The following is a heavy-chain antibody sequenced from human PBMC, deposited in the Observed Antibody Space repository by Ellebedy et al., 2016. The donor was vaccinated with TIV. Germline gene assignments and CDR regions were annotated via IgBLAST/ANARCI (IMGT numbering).Heavy chain of an antibody. D-gene: IGHD3-16*01. Sequence: MPSETLSLTCAVYGGSFDPSYWSWIRQPPGKGLEWIGEINHSGTTTYSPSLRSPATISLDTSKNELSLEVTSVTAADTDMYYCVWGSYYDYWGQGTLVSVSS. J-gene: IGHJ4*02. V-gene: IGHV4-34*01. CDR3: VWGSYYDY. CDR2: INHSGTT. CDR1: GGSFDPSY.